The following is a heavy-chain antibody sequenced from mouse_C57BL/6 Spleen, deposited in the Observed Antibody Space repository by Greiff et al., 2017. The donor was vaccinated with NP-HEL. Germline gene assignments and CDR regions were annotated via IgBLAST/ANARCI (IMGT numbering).Heavy chain of an antibody. CDR3: ARHEESYYGYGYAMDY. CDR2: FYPGSGSI. CDR1: GYTFTEYT. D-gene: IGHD2-2*01. Sequence: VQLQESGAELVKPGASVKLSCKASGYTFTEYTIHWVKQRSGQGLEWIGWFYPGSGSIKYNEKFKDKATLTADKSSSTVYMELSRMTSEDSAVYFCARHEESYYGYGYAMDYWGQGTSVTVSS. V-gene: IGHV1-62-2*01. J-gene: IGHJ4*01.